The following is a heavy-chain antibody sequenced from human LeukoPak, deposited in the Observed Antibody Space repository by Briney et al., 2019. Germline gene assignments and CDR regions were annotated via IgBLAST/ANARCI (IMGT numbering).Heavy chain of an antibody. CDR2: INHSGST. D-gene: IGHD4-11*01. Sequence: SETLSLTCTVSGGSISSYYWSWIRQPPGKGLEWIGEINHSGSTNYNPSLKSRVTISVDTSKNQFSLKLSSVTAADTAVYYCARGRSSNPLGGHWFDPWGQGTLVTVSS. V-gene: IGHV4-34*01. J-gene: IGHJ5*02. CDR3: ARGRSSNPLGGHWFDP. CDR1: GGSISSYY.